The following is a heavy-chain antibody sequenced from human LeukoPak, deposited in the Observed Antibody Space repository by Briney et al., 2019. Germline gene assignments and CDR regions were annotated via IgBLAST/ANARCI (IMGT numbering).Heavy chain of an antibody. CDR1: GYTLTELS. Sequence: ASVKVSCKVSGYTLTELSMHWVRQAPGKGLEWMGGFDPEDGETIYAQKFQGRVTMTEDTSTDTAYMELSSLRSEDTAVYYCATAMVAVAGTDVDYWGQGTLVTVSS. D-gene: IGHD6-19*01. J-gene: IGHJ4*02. CDR3: ATAMVAVAGTDVDY. CDR2: FDPEDGET. V-gene: IGHV1-24*01.